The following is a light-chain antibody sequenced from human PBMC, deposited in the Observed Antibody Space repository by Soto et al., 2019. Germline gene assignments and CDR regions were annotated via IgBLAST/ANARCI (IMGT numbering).Light chain of an antibody. J-gene: IGKJ4*01. CDR2: AAS. CDR3: LHYNSYPLT. CDR1: QDIANH. V-gene: IGKV1-16*02. Sequence: DIQMTQSPSSLSASVGDRVTITCRASQDIANHLVWFQQKPGKAPKSLIYAASNLQSGVPSKFSGSGSGTDFTLTISSLQPEDFATYYCLHYNSYPLTFGGGTKVEIK.